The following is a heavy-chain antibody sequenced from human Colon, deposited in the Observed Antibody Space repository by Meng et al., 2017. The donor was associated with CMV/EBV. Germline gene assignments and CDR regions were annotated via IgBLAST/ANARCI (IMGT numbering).Heavy chain of an antibody. Sequence: GESLKISCAASGFTFSSYWMSWVRQAPGKGLEWVANIKQDGSEKYYVDSVKGRFTISRDNAKNSLYLQMNSLRAEDTAVYYCARQRVRRGTANLYYFDSWGQGTLVTVSS. V-gene: IGHV3-7*01. CDR1: GFTFSSYW. D-gene: IGHD3-10*01. CDR3: ARQRVRRGTANLYYFDS. J-gene: IGHJ4*02. CDR2: IKQDGSEK.